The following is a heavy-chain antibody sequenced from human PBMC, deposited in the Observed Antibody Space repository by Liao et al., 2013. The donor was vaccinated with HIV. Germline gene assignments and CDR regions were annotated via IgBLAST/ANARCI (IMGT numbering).Heavy chain of an antibody. V-gene: IGHV4-59*01. CDR1: GGSISSYY. CDR2: IYYSGST. J-gene: IGHJ6*03. Sequence: QVQLQESGPGLVKPSETLSLTCTVSGGSISSYYWSWIRQPPGKGLEWIGSIYYSGSTYYNPSLKSRVTISVDTSKNQFSLKLSSVTAADTAVYYCARGGQQLAFYYYYYYYMDVWGKGTTVTVSS. D-gene: IGHD6-13*01. CDR3: ARGGQQLAFYYYYYYYMDV.